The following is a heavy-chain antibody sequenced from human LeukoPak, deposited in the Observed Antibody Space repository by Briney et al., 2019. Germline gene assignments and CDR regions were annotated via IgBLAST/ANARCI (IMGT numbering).Heavy chain of an antibody. CDR2: ISADGQVT. CDR1: GFAFGTYA. V-gene: IGHV3-23*01. Sequence: GGSLRLSCAGPGFAFGTYAMSWVRQAPGMGLGGVSSISADGQVTYYADSVEGRFTVSRDNSKSTLYLQLNSLRAEDTATYYCARDPYNTILYRLAHWGQGTLVTVSS. D-gene: IGHD3-10*01. CDR3: ARDPYNTILYRLAH. J-gene: IGHJ4*02.